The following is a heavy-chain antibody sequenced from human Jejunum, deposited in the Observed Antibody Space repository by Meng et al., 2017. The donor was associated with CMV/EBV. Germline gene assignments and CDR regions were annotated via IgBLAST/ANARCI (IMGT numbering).Heavy chain of an antibody. D-gene: IGHD1-14*01. CDR2: IHQTGNT. V-gene: IGHV4-4*02. CDR3: AISPNQDPGS. J-gene: IGHJ5*02. CDR1: GASINSDTW. Sequence: QVQLRESGPGLVKPSGTLSLTCAVSGASINSDTWWCWVRQPPGKGLEWIGEIHQTGNTNYNPSLRSRVTISMDESKNQFSLNVSSVTAADTAFYYCAISPNQDPGSWGQGTLVTVSS.